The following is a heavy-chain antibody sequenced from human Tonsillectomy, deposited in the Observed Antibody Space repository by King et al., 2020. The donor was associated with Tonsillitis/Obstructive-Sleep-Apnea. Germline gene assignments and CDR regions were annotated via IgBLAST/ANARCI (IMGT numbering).Heavy chain of an antibody. J-gene: IGHJ6*02. CDR2: INPNSGGT. V-gene: IGHV1-2*02. CDR1: GYTFTDYY. CDR3: ARELGTTYSSGQGYYGMDV. D-gene: IGHD6-25*01. Sequence: VQLVESGTEVKKPGASVMVSCKASGYTFTDYYMYWVRQAPGQGLEWMGWINPNSGGTNYAQKFQGRVTMTRDTSISTAYMELSRLRPDDTALYYCARELGTTYSSGQGYYGMDVWGQGTTVTVSS.